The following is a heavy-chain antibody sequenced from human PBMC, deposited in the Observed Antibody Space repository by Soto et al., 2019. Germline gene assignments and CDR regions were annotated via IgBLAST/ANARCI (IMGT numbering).Heavy chain of an antibody. CDR2: IWYDGSDK. CDR3: ASTKSGSYYRGIGLDY. V-gene: IGHV3-33*08. J-gene: IGHJ4*02. CDR1: GFTFSIYG. Sequence: LRLSCAASGFTFSIYGMHWVRQAPGKGLEWVAVIWYDGSDKYYADSVKGRFTISRDNSKNTLYLQMNSLRAEDTAVYYCASTKSGSYYRGIGLDYWGQGTLVTVSS. D-gene: IGHD1-26*01.